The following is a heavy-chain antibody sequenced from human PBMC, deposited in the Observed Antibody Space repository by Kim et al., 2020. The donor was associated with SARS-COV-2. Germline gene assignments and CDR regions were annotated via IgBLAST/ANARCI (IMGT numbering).Heavy chain of an antibody. V-gene: IGHV4-39*01. J-gene: IGHJ4*02. Sequence: NSRVTISADTSKNQFSLKLSSVTAADTAVYYCARQMGITMVVVVISTHFDYWGQGTLVTVSS. D-gene: IGHD3-22*01. CDR3: ARQMGITMVVVVISTHFDY.